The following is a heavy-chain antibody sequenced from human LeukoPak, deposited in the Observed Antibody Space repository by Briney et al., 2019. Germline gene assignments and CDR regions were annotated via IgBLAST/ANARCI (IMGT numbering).Heavy chain of an antibody. D-gene: IGHD6-19*01. V-gene: IGHV3-33*01. CDR2: IWSDGSAK. J-gene: IGHJ3*02. CDR3: VRVRSVSSAWRAFDI. CDR1: GFPFSSYG. Sequence: GWSLRLSCAASGFPFSSYGMHWVRQAPGKGLEWVAVIWSDGSAKYYADSVTGRVTISRDNSKNTLYLQIYSLRAEDTAVYYCVRVRSVSSAWRAFDIWGQGTMVIVSS.